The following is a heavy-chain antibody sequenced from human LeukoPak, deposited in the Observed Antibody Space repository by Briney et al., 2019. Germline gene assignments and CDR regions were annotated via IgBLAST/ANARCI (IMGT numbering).Heavy chain of an antibody. J-gene: IGHJ3*02. Sequence: SETLSLTCTVSGGSISSYYWSWIRQPAGKGLEWIGRIYTSGSTNYNPSLKSRVTMSVDTSKNQFSLKLSSVTAADTAVYYCAKGLTSNYYGPYDAFDIWGQGTMVTVSS. V-gene: IGHV4-4*07. D-gene: IGHD3-10*01. CDR1: GGSISSYY. CDR3: AKGLTSNYYGPYDAFDI. CDR2: IYTSGST.